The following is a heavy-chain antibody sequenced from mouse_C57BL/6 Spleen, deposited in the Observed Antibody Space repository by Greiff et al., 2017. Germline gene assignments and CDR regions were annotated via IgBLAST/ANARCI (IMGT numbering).Heavy chain of an antibody. J-gene: IGHJ1*03. Sequence: EVQVVESGGDLVKPGGSLKLSCAASGFTFSSYGMSWVRQTPDKRLEWVATISSGGSYPNYPDSVKGRFTISRDNAKNTLDRQMSSLNSEDSAVYCCARGPYDNYTSFDDWGKGTTVTVSS. CDR3: ARGPYDNYTSFDD. CDR1: GFTFSSYG. CDR2: ISSGGSYP. V-gene: IGHV5-6*01. D-gene: IGHD2-1*01.